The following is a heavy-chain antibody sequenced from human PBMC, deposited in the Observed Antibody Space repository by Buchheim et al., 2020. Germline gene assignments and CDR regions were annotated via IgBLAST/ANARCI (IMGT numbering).Heavy chain of an antibody. CDR3: APIQYCSSTSCRGSWFDP. CDR2: ISGSGGST. J-gene: IGHJ5*02. D-gene: IGHD2-2*01. CDR1: GFTFSSSA. V-gene: IGHV3-23*01. Sequence: EVQLLESGGGLVQPGGSLRLSCAASGFTFSSSAMSWVRQAPGKGLELVSAISGSGGSTYYADSVKGRFTISSDHSQNTLSLQMNSLRAEDTAVYYCAPIQYCSSTSCRGSWFDPWGQGTL.